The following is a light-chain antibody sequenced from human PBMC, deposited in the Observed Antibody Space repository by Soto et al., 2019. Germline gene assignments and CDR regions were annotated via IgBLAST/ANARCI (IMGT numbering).Light chain of an antibody. V-gene: IGLV2-14*01. CDR3: SSYTGNHNYV. CDR1: SSDVGGYDY. Sequence: QSVLTQPASVSGSPGQSITISCTGTSSDVGGYDYVSWFQQHPGKVPKLMIYDVSNRPSGVSNRFSGSKSGNTASLTISGLQAEDEADYYCSSYTGNHNYVFGSGTKLTVL. J-gene: IGLJ1*01. CDR2: DVS.